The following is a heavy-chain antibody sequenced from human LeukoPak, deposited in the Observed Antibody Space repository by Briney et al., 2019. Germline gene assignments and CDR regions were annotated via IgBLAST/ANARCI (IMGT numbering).Heavy chain of an antibody. CDR2: IRNDGSNK. D-gene: IGHD3-22*01. J-gene: IGHJ4*02. V-gene: IGHV3-30*02. CDR3: VKGPFFSYDASGYNYFDY. CDR1: GFTFSSYG. Sequence: PGGSLRLSCAAAGFTFSSYGMHWVRQAPGKWLEWVTFIRNDGSNKYYVDFVKGRFTISRDNSTNTPYLQMDRLRAEDTAVYYGVKGPFFSYDASGYNYFDYWGRGTLVTVSS.